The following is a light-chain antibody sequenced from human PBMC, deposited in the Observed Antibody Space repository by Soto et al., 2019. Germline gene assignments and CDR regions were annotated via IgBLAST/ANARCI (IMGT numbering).Light chain of an antibody. CDR1: RSVSSNY. CDR2: RAS. V-gene: IGKV3-20*01. J-gene: IGKJ1*01. CDR3: QHYGSSPRT. Sequence: IVLNQPPGTLSLSPGETATLSCRASRSVSSNYLAWYQQRPGQAPRLLINRASNRATGIPDRFTGSGSGTDFTLTINRLEPADFAVYYCQHYGSSPRTFGQGTKVDIK.